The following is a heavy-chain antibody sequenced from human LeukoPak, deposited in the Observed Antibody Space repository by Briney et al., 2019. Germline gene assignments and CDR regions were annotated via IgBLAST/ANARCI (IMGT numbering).Heavy chain of an antibody. Sequence: PGGSLRLSCAASGFTFSSYAMHWVRQAPGKGLEWVAVISYDGSNKYYADSVKGRFTISRDNSKNTLYLQMNSLRAEDTAVYYCARDDLDVYYDSSEYYYYYGMDVWGQGTTVTVSS. J-gene: IGHJ6*02. CDR3: ARDDLDVYYDSSEYYYYYGMDV. CDR2: ISYDGSNK. V-gene: IGHV3-30-3*01. D-gene: IGHD3-22*01. CDR1: GFTFSSYA.